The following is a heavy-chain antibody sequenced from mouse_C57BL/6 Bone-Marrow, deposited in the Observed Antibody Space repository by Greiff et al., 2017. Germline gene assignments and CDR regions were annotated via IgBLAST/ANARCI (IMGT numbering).Heavy chain of an antibody. J-gene: IGHJ1*03. D-gene: IGHD2-2*01. V-gene: IGHV1-81*01. CDR1: GYTFTSYG. Sequence: VKLQQSGAELARPGASVKLSCKASGYTFTSYGISWVKQRTGQGLEWIGEIYPRSGNTYYNEKFKGKATLTADKSSSTAYMGLRSLTAEDSAVYFCARLGLPWYFDVWGTGTTVTVSS. CDR3: ARLGLPWYFDV. CDR2: IYPRSGNT.